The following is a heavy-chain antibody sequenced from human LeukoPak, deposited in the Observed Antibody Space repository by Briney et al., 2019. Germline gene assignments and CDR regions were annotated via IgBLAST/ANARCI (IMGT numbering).Heavy chain of an antibody. Sequence: GGSLRLSCAASGFTFSSYSMNWVRQTPGKGLEWVSSISSSSSYIYYADSVKGRFTISRDNAENSLYLQMNSLRAEDTAVYYCARDSEDTAIFDYWGQGTLVTVSS. J-gene: IGHJ4*02. D-gene: IGHD5-18*01. CDR2: ISSSSSYI. CDR3: ARDSEDTAIFDY. CDR1: GFTFSSYS. V-gene: IGHV3-21*01.